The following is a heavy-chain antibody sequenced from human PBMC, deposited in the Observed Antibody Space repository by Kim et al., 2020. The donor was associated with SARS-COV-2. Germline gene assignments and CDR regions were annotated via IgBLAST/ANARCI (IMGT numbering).Heavy chain of an antibody. D-gene: IGHD1-1*01. V-gene: IGHV3-7*01. CDR1: GFTFSSYW. Sequence: GGSLRLSCAASGFTFSSYWMSWVRQAPGKGLEWVANIKQDGSEKYYVDSVKGRFTISRDNAKNSLYLQMNSLRAEDTAVYYCARVVVGTLGYYYYGMDVWGQGTTVTVSS. J-gene: IGHJ6*02. CDR3: ARVVVGTLGYYYYGMDV. CDR2: IKQDGSEK.